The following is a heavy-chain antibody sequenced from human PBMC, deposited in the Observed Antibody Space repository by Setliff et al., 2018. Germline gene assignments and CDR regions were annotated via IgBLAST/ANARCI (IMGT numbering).Heavy chain of an antibody. Sequence: SVKVSCKASGGTFSSYAISWVRQAPGQGLEWMGRIIPIFGTANYAQKFQGRVTITADKSASTAYMELSSLRSEDTAVYYCARELPRTIFGVVIDYWGQGTLVTVSS. J-gene: IGHJ4*02. CDR2: IIPIFGTA. D-gene: IGHD3-3*01. V-gene: IGHV1-69*06. CDR3: ARELPRTIFGVVIDY. CDR1: GGTFSSYA.